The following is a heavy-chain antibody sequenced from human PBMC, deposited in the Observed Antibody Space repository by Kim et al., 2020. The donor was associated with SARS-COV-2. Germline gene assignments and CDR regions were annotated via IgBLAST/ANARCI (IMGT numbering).Heavy chain of an antibody. D-gene: IGHD3-9*01. V-gene: IGHV4-34*01. CDR3: ARGALLRYFDWPIERAYNWFDP. J-gene: IGHJ5*02. CDR2: INHSGST. Sequence: SETLSLTCAVYGGSFSGYYWSWIRQPPGKGLEWIGEINHSGSTNYNPSLKSRVTISVDTSKNQFSLKLSSVTAADTAVYYCARGALLRYFDWPIERAYNWFDPWGQGTLVTVSS. CDR1: GGSFSGYY.